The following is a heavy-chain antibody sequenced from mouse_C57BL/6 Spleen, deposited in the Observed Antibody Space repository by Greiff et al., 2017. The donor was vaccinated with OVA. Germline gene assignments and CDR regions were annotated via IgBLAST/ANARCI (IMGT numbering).Heavy chain of an antibody. V-gene: IGHV1-69*01. J-gene: IGHJ3*01. CDR2: IDPSDSYT. CDR3: AKGASYSNFEGFAY. CDR1: GYTFTSYW. D-gene: IGHD2-5*01. Sequence: QVQLKQPGAELVMPGASVKLSCKASGYTFTSYWMHWVKQRPGQGLEWIGEIDPSDSYTNYNQKFKGKSTLTVDKSSSTAYMQLSSLTSEDSAVYYCAKGASYSNFEGFAYWGQGTLVTVSA.